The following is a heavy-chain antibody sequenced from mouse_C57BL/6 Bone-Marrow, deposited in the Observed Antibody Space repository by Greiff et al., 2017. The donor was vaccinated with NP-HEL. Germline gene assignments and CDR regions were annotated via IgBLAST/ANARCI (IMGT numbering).Heavy chain of an antibody. CDR1: GYTFTDYY. J-gene: IGHJ2*01. Sequence: EVQLQQSGPVLVKPGASVKMSCKASGYTFTDYYMNWVKQSHGKSLEWIGVINPYNGGTSYNQKFKGKATLTVDKSSSTAYMELNSLTSEDSAVYYCARLGRVYFDYWGQGTTLTVSS. CDR2: INPYNGGT. V-gene: IGHV1-19*01. D-gene: IGHD4-1*01. CDR3: ARLGRVYFDY.